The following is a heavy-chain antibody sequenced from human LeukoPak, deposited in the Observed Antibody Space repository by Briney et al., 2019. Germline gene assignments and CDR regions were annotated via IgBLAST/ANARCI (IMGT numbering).Heavy chain of an antibody. V-gene: IGHV4-59*01. CDR1: GGSIISYY. CDR3: ARDLWVFDY. J-gene: IGHJ4*02. Sequence: PSETLSLSCTVSGGSIISYYWSWIRQPPGKGLEWIGYIYYSGSTNYNPSLKSRVTISVDTSKNQFSLKLSSVTAADTAVYYCARDLWVFDYWGQGTLVTVSS. CDR2: IYYSGST. D-gene: IGHD1-26*01.